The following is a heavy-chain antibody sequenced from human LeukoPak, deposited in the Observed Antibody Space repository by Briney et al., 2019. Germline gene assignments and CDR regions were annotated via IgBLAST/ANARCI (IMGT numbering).Heavy chain of an antibody. CDR1: GFTFSTYW. CDR2: IKSDGSST. V-gene: IGHV3-74*01. Sequence: HPGGSLRLSCAASGFTFSTYWMHWVRQAPGKGLVWVSRIKSDGSSTSYADSVKGRFTISRDNAKNTLYLQMNSLRAEDTAVYYCAIERYYGSGSYFGAFDIWGQGTMVTVSS. CDR3: AIERYYGSGSYFGAFDI. D-gene: IGHD3-10*01. J-gene: IGHJ3*02.